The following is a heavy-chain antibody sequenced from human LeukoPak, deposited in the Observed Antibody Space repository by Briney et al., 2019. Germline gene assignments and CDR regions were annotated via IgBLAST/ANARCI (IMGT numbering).Heavy chain of an antibody. V-gene: IGHV4-59*01. CDR3: ARVITFGGVIVPYFDY. Sequence: SETLSLTCTVSGGSISSYYWSWLRQPPGKGLEWIGYIYYSGSTNYNPSLKSRVTISVDTSKNQFSLKLSSVTAADTAVYYCARVITFGGVIVPYFDYWGQGTLVTVSS. CDR1: GGSISSYY. CDR2: IYYSGST. D-gene: IGHD3-16*02. J-gene: IGHJ4*02.